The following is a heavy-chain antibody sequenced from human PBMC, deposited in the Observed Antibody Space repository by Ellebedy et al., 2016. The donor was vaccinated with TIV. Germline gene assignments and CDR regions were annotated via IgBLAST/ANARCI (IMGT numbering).Heavy chain of an antibody. V-gene: IGHV3-23*01. CDR3: AKDLGKGVTLDAFDI. CDR1: GLNFSSSA. Sequence: GESLKISCVGSGLNFSSSAVNCLCQAPGKGLEWVSGVTDSGSRTFYSDSVKGRFSISRDNSEKTVYLQMNSLRAEDTAVYYCAKDLGKGVTLDAFDIWGQGTTVIVSS. D-gene: IGHD3-3*01. J-gene: IGHJ3*02. CDR2: VTDSGSRT.